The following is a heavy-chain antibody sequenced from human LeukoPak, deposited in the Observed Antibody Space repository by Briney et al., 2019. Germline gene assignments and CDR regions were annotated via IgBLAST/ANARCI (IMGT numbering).Heavy chain of an antibody. CDR3: ARWDYYGSGPFDY. Sequence: SETLSLTCTVSGGSISSYYWSWIRQPPGKGLEWIGYIYYSGSTNYNPSLKSRVTISVDTSKNQFSLKLSSVTAADTAVYYCARWDYYGSGPFDYWGQGTLVTVSS. V-gene: IGHV4-59*08. CDR1: GGSISSYY. CDR2: IYYSGST. D-gene: IGHD3-10*01. J-gene: IGHJ4*02.